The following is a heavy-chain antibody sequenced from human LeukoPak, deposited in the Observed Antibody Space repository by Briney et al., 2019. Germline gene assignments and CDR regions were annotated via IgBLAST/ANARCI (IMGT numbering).Heavy chain of an antibody. Sequence: GGSLRLSCAASEFTFSTYTMNWVRQAPGKGLEWVSGVSASGGSVYYADSVQGRFTISRDNSKNTLYLQMNSLRAEDTAVYYCAKDAAEECSSTSCFTIGDCWGQGTLVTVSS. CDR2: VSASGGSV. V-gene: IGHV3-23*01. CDR3: AKDAAEECSSTSCFTIGDC. D-gene: IGHD2-2*01. J-gene: IGHJ4*02. CDR1: EFTFSTYT.